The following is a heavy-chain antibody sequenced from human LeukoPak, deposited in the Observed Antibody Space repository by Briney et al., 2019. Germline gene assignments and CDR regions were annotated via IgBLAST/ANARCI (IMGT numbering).Heavy chain of an antibody. CDR1: GFTFSRQW. V-gene: IGHV3-7*01. Sequence: GSLRLFCAASGFTFSRQWMSWGREAPGKGVEGVANIKQDGSEKYYVDSVKGRFTISRDNAKNSLYLQMNSLRAEDTAVYYCARDDSRDGYNTHYYGMDVWGQGTTVTVSS. CDR3: ARDDSRDGYNTHYYGMDV. D-gene: IGHD5-24*01. J-gene: IGHJ6*02. CDR2: IKQDGSEK.